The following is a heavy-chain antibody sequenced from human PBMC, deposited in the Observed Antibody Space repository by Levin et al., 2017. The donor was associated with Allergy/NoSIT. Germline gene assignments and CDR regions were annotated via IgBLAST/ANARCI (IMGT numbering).Heavy chain of an antibody. D-gene: IGHD3-10*01. CDR1: GGSFSGYY. V-gene: IGHV4-34*01. J-gene: IGHJ4*02. Sequence: PSETLSLTCAVYGGSFSGYYWSWIRQPPGKGMEWIGEINHSGSTNYNPSLKRRVTISVDTSKNQFSLKLSSVTAADTAVYYCARFTYYYGSGSYSPSSKKYYFDYWGQGTLVTVSS. CDR3: ARFTYYYGSGSYSPSSKKYYFDY. CDR2: INHSGST.